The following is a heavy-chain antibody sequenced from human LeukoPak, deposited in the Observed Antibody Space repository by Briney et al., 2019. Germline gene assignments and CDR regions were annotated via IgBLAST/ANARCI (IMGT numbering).Heavy chain of an antibody. D-gene: IGHD3-16*01. CDR2: FSASGTT. V-gene: IGHV4-4*07. CDR1: GGYIHTYF. Sequence: PSETLSLICTVSGGYIHTYFWSWIQQPAGKGLEWLRRFSASGTTNYNPSLKIRVTISVDTSKNQCSLKLTSVTAADTAGYYCARIGGITYFDYWGQGSLVTVSS. CDR3: ARIGGITYFDY. J-gene: IGHJ4*02.